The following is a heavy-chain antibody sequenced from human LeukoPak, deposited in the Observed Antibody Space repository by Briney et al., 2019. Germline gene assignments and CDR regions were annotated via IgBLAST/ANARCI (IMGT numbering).Heavy chain of an antibody. D-gene: IGHD3-10*01. V-gene: IGHV4-39*07. Sequence: SETLSLTCTVSGGSISSSSYYWGWIRQPPGKGLEWIGSIYYSGSTYYNPSLKSRVTISVDTSKNQFSLKLSSVTAADTAVYYCARGGYGSGSYRRYYFDYWGQGTLVTVSS. CDR2: IYYSGST. J-gene: IGHJ4*02. CDR1: GGSISSSSYY. CDR3: ARGGYGSGSYRRYYFDY.